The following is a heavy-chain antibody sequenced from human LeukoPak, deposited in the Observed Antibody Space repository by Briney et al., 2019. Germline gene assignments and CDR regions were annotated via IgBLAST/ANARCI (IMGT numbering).Heavy chain of an antibody. Sequence: GGSLRLSCAASGFTFSSYAMSWVRQAPGKGLEWVSAISGSGGSTYYADSVKGRFTISRDNSKNTLYLQTNSLRAEDTAVYYCAKDPVGYYYDSSGYLPHFDYWGQGTLVTVSS. V-gene: IGHV3-23*01. CDR3: AKDPVGYYYDSSGYLPHFDY. CDR1: GFTFSSYA. D-gene: IGHD3-22*01. J-gene: IGHJ4*02. CDR2: ISGSGGST.